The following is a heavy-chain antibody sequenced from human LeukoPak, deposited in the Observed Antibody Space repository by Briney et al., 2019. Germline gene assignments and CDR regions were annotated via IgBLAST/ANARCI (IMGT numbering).Heavy chain of an antibody. V-gene: IGHV1-2*02. CDR2: INPNSGGT. CDR1: GYTFTGYY. CDR3: ARGGYCSSTSCYVGAFDI. J-gene: IGHJ3*02. Sequence: ASVKVSCKASGYTFTGYYMHWVRQAPGQGLEWMGWINPNSGGTNYAQKFQGRVTMTRDTSISTAYMELSRLRSDDTAVYYCARGGYCSSTSCYVGAFDIWGQGTMVTVSS. D-gene: IGHD2-2*01.